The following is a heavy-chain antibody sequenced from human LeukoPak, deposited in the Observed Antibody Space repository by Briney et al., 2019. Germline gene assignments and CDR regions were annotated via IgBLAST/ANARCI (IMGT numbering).Heavy chain of an antibody. D-gene: IGHD3-10*01. V-gene: IGHV7-4-1*02. CDR1: GYTFIKYA. Sequence: ASVKVSCKASGYTFIKYAMNWVRQAPGQGLEWMGWINTNTGNPTYAQGFTGRFVFSLDTSVSTAYLQISSLKAEDTAVYYCARARSGTYSNWFDPWGQGTLVTVSS. CDR2: INTNTGNP. J-gene: IGHJ5*02. CDR3: ARARSGTYSNWFDP.